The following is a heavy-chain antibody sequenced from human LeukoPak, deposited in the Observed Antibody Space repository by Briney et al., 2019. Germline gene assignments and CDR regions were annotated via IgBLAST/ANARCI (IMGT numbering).Heavy chain of an antibody. CDR2: INHSGST. D-gene: IGHD3-10*01. CDR1: GGSISRSSYY. J-gene: IGHJ4*02. CDR3: ARGALLWFGAKMEYYFDY. Sequence: SETLSLTCTVSGGSISRSSYYWSWIRQPPGKGLEWIGEINHSGSTNYNPSLKSRVTISVDTSKNQFSLKLTSMTAADTAVYYCARGALLWFGAKMEYYFDYWGQGTLLSVSS. V-gene: IGHV4-39*07.